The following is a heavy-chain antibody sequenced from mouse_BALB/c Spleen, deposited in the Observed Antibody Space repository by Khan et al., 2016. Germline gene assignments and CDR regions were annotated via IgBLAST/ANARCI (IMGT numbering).Heavy chain of an antibody. CDR2: INPSTGYT. Sequence: QVQLKQSGAELAKPGASVKMSCKASGYTFTSYWMHWVKRRPGQGLEWIGYINPSTGYTEYNQKFKDKATLTADKSSSTAYMQLSSLTSEDSAVYYCARSVADAYWGQGTLVTVSA. D-gene: IGHD1-1*01. CDR1: GYTFTSYW. J-gene: IGHJ3*01. V-gene: IGHV1-7*01. CDR3: ARSVADAY.